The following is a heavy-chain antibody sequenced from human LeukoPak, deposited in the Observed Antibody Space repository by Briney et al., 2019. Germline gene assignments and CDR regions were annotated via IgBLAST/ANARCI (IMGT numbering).Heavy chain of an antibody. V-gene: IGHV5-51*01. J-gene: IGHJ5*02. CDR1: GYSFTSYW. CDR2: IYPGDSDT. CDR3: ARHGVKGPWWQQLVNWFDP. Sequence: GESLKISCKGSGYSFTSYWIGWVRQMPGKGLEWMGIIYPGDSDTRYSPSFQGQVTISADKSISTAYLQWSNLKASDTAMYYCARHGVKGPWWQQLVNWFDPWGQGTLVTVSS. D-gene: IGHD6-13*01.